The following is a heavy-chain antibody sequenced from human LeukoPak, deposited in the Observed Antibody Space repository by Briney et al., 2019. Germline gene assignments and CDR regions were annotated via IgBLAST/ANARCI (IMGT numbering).Heavy chain of an antibody. CDR3: ARRPIFLRVYSDY. Sequence: PSETLSLTCAVYGGSFSGYYWSWIRQPPGKGLEWIGEINHSGSTNYNPSLKSRVTISVDTSKNQFSLKLSSVTAADTAVYYCARRPIFLRVYSDYWGQGTLVTVSS. CDR2: INHSGST. CDR1: GGSFSGYY. V-gene: IGHV4-34*01. J-gene: IGHJ4*02. D-gene: IGHD3-9*01.